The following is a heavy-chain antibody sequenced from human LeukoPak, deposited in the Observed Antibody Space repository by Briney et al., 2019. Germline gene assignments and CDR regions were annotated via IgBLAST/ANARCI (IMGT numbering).Heavy chain of an antibody. J-gene: IGHJ4*02. Sequence: GESLKISCKGSGYSFTSYWIGWVRQMPGKGLEWMGIIYPGDSDTRYSPSFQGQVTISADKSISTAYLQWSSLKASDTAMYYCARRRGYSYGPRFDFDYWGQGTLVTVSS. V-gene: IGHV5-51*01. CDR1: GYSFTSYW. D-gene: IGHD5-18*01. CDR3: ARRRGYSYGPRFDFDY. CDR2: IYPGDSDT.